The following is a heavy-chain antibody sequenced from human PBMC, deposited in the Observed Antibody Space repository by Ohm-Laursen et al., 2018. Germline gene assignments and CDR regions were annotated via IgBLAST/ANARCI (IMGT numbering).Heavy chain of an antibody. D-gene: IGHD3-22*01. Sequence: SLRLSCAASGFTVSSTYMTWVRQAPGKGLEWVAVIWYDGSNKYYADSVKGRFTISRDNSKNTLYLQMNSLRAEDTAVYYCARDAFSLLNYYDSSGAFDIWGQGTMVTVSS. CDR1: GFTVSSTY. V-gene: IGHV3-33*08. CDR3: ARDAFSLLNYYDSSGAFDI. J-gene: IGHJ3*02. CDR2: IWYDGSNK.